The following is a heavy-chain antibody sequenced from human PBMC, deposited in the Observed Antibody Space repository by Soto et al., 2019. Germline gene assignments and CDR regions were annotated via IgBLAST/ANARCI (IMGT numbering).Heavy chain of an antibody. V-gene: IGHV2-5*02. Sequence: QITLKESGPTLVKPTQPLTLRCTVSGLSLSTSGVGVGWIRQPPGKALEWLALIYWDDYKPLSPSLKSRVTITKYTSKNQVVFTMTNMYPVDTGTYYCALNTVGTPLAFEIWGQGTVVTVSS. CDR3: ALNTVGTPLAFEI. J-gene: IGHJ3*02. CDR2: IYWDDYK. D-gene: IGHD4-17*01. CDR1: GLSLSTSGVG.